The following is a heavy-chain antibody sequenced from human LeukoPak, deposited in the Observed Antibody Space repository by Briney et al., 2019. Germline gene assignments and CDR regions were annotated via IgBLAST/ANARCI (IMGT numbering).Heavy chain of an antibody. CDR1: EFIVSSSV. V-gene: IGHV3-30-3*01. CDR2: ISSDGISK. J-gene: IGHJ4*02. D-gene: IGHD5-12*01. Sequence: GRSLRLSCKDSEFIVSSSVMHWVRQAPGKGLEWVSAISSDGISKYYADSVKGRFTISRDNSENTVYLQINSLRPEDTAVYYCAKDPHGGYDLGIFDYWGQGTLVTVSS. CDR3: AKDPHGGYDLGIFDY.